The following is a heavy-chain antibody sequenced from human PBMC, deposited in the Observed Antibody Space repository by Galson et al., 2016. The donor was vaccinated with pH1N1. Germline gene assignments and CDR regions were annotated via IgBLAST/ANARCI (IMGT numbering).Heavy chain of an antibody. CDR2: IDSDGGST. J-gene: IGHJ6*02. CDR3: ARVRYHYGMDV. V-gene: IGHV3-74*01. Sequence: SLRLSCAASGFTFSSYWMHWVRQAPGKGLVWVSRIDSDGGSTTYADSVKGRFTISRDNAKNTLYLQMNSLRAEDTAVDFCARVRYHYGMDVWGQGTTVTVSS. CDR1: GFTFSSYW.